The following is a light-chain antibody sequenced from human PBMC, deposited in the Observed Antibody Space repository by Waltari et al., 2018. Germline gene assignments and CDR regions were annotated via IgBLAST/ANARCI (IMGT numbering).Light chain of an antibody. J-gene: IGKJ1*01. CDR3: QQTYNIPWT. V-gene: IGKV1-39*01. Sequence: DIQMTQSPSSLSASVGDTLTITCRASQSISTHLNWYRQRLGRAPDLLIYGASTLQSGVPSRISGSGTGTEFTLTISSLQPEDSALYSCQQTYNIPWTFGQGTKVEIK. CDR1: QSISTH. CDR2: GAS.